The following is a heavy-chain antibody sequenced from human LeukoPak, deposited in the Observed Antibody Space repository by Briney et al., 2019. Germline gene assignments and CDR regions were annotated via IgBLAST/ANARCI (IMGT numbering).Heavy chain of an antibody. D-gene: IGHD6-13*01. Sequence: GESLKISCKGSGYSFTNYWIGWVRQMPGKGLEWMGIIYPGDSDTRYSPSFQGQVTISADKSISTAYLQWSSLKASDTAMYYCARGPPPGYSSSWYYFDYWGQGTLVTVSS. CDR2: IYPGDSDT. CDR1: GYSFTNYW. J-gene: IGHJ4*02. CDR3: ARGPPPGYSSSWYYFDY. V-gene: IGHV5-51*01.